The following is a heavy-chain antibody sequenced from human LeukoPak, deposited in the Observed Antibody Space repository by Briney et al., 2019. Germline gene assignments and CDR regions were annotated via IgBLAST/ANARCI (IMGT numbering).Heavy chain of an antibody. Sequence: GGSLRLSCVASGFTFSSYAMSWVRQAPGKGLEWVSAISGSGGSTYYADSVKGRFTISRDNSKNTLYLQMNSLRAEDTAVYYCAKEALPQRITIFGVVSPFDYWGQGTLVTVSS. J-gene: IGHJ4*02. CDR2: ISGSGGST. CDR3: AKEALPQRITIFGVVSPFDY. V-gene: IGHV3-23*01. D-gene: IGHD3-3*01. CDR1: GFTFSSYA.